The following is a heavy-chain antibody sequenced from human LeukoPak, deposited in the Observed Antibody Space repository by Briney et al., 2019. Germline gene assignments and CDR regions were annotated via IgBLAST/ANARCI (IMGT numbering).Heavy chain of an antibody. CDR1: GFAFSSFA. V-gene: IGHV3-23*01. Sequence: GGSLRLSCAASGFAFSSFAMGWVRQSPGKGLEWLSTINGGGDTTFYSDSVKGRFTISRDNSKNTLYLHMDSLRPDDTATYYCTKELHVAVAVADYYYFYMDVWGRGTAVTVSS. CDR2: INGGGDTT. CDR3: TKELHVAVAVADYYYFYMDV. D-gene: IGHD6-19*01. J-gene: IGHJ6*03.